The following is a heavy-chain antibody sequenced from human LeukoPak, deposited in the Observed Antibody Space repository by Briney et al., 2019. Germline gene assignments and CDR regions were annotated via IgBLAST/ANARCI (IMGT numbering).Heavy chain of an antibody. Sequence: PGGSLRLSCAASGFTFSDYYMSWIRQAPGKGLEWVSYISSSSSTIYYADSVKGRFTISRDNAKNSLYLQMNSLRAEDTAVYYCARGSDIVVVPAAYDYWGQGTLVTVSS. J-gene: IGHJ4*02. CDR1: GFTFSDYY. V-gene: IGHV3-11*04. D-gene: IGHD2-2*01. CDR3: ARGSDIVVVPAAYDY. CDR2: ISSSSSTI.